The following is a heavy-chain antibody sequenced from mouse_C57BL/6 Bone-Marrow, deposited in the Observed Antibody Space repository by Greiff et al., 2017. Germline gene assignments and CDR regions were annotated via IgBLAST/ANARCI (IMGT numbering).Heavy chain of an antibody. CDR1: GFTFSDFY. J-gene: IGHJ2*01. Sequence: EVNLVESGGGLVQSGRSLRLSCATSGFTFSDFYMEWVRQAPGKGLEWIAASRNKANDYTTEYSASVKGRFIVSRDTSQSILYLQMNALRAEDTAIYYCARFYDGYFDYWGQGTTLTVSS. V-gene: IGHV7-1*01. CDR2: SRNKANDYTT. CDR3: ARFYDGYFDY. D-gene: IGHD2-3*01.